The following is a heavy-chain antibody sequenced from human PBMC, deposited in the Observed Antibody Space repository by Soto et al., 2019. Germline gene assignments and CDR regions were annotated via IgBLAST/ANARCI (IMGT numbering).Heavy chain of an antibody. D-gene: IGHD2-21*01. V-gene: IGHV4-30-4*01. CDR1: GGSISSGDYY. J-gene: IGHJ3*02. Sequence: QVQLQESGPGLVKPSQTLSLTCTVSGGSISSGDYYWSWIRQPPGKGLEWIGYIYYSGSTYYNPSLKSRVTISVDTSKNQFSLKLSSVTAADTAVYYCARVAFMRGGEWETGAFDIWGQGTMVTVSS. CDR3: ARVAFMRGGEWETGAFDI. CDR2: IYYSGST.